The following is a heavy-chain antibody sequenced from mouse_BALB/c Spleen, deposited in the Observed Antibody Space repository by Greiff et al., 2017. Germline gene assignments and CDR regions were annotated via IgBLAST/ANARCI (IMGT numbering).Heavy chain of an antibody. V-gene: IGHV1-14*01. CDR3: AREGLRHAMDY. J-gene: IGHJ4*01. CDR2: INPYNDGT. D-gene: IGHD2-2*01. Sequence: VQLQQSGPELVKPGASVKMSCKASGYTFTSYVMHWVKQKPGQGLEWIGYINPYNDGTKYNEKFKGKATLTSDKSSSTAYMELSSLNSEDSAVYYCAREGLRHAMDYWGQGTSVTVSS. CDR1: GYTFTSYV.